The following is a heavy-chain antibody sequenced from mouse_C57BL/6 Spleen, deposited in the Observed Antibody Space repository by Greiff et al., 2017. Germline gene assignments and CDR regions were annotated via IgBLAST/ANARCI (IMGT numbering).Heavy chain of an antibody. CDR3: TTGYYYGSSYNPYWYFDV. Sequence: VQLQQSGAELVRPGASVKLSCTASGFNIKDYYMHWVKQRPEQGLEWIGRIDPEDGDTEYAPKFQGKATMTADTSSNTAYLQLSSLTSEDTAVYYCTTGYYYGSSYNPYWYFDVWGTGTTVTVSS. D-gene: IGHD1-1*01. CDR1: GFNIKDYY. V-gene: IGHV14-1*01. CDR2: IDPEDGDT. J-gene: IGHJ1*03.